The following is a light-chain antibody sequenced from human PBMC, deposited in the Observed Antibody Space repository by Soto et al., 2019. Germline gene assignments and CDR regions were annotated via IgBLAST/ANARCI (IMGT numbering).Light chain of an antibody. CDR2: GAS. J-gene: IGKJ3*01. Sequence: IQLTQSPSSLSASVGDRVTITCRASQGISSFLAWYQQKPGKAPKLLIYGASTLQSGVPSRFSGSGSGTDFTLTIGSLQPEDFATYNCQQLNSFPIPFGPGTKGDIK. CDR1: QGISSF. CDR3: QQLNSFPIP. V-gene: IGKV1-9*01.